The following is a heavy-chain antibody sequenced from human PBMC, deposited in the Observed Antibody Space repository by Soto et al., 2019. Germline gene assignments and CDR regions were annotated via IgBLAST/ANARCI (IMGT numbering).Heavy chain of an antibody. CDR1: GFTFSSCW. CDR3: ARVGYGSGSYHFDY. CDR2: ISSDGSTT. Sequence: EVQLVESGGGLVQPGGSLRLSCAASGFTFSSCWMHWVRQAPGKGLVWVSRISSDGSTTSYTDSVKGRFTISRDNAKNTLYLQMNSLRAEDTAVYYCARVGYGSGSYHFDYLGQGTLVTVSS. D-gene: IGHD3-10*01. J-gene: IGHJ4*02. V-gene: IGHV3-74*01.